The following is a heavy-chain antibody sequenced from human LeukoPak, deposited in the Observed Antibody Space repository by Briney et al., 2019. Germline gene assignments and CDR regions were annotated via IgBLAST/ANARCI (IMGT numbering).Heavy chain of an antibody. CDR1: GGSISSYY. CDR3: ARDGHYYDSSGSYYYYYYMDV. CDR2: IYTSGST. Sequence: SETLSLTCTVSGGSISSYYWSWIRQPAGKGLEWIGRIYTSGSTNYNPSLKSRVTMSVDTPKNQFSLKLSSVTAADTAVYYCARDGHYYDSSGSYYYYYYMDVWGKGTTVTVSS. V-gene: IGHV4-4*07. J-gene: IGHJ6*03. D-gene: IGHD3-22*01.